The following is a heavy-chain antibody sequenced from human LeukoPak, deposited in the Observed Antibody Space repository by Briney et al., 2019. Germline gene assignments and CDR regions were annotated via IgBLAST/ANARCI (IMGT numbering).Heavy chain of an antibody. V-gene: IGHV4-34*01. Sequence: PSETLSLTCAVYGGSFSGYYWSWIRQPPGKGLEWIGEINHSGSTNYNPSLKSRVTISVDTSKNQFSLKLSSVTAADTAVYYCARHMTGSLNWFDPWGQGTLVTVSS. CDR2: INHSGST. CDR1: GGSFSGYY. D-gene: IGHD2-15*01. J-gene: IGHJ5*02. CDR3: ARHMTGSLNWFDP.